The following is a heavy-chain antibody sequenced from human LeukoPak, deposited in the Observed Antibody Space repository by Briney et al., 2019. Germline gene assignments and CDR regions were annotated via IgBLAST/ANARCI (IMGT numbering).Heavy chain of an antibody. CDR1: GYTFTAYY. Sequence: ASVKVSCKASGYTFTAYYMHWVRQAPGQGLEWMGWINPNSGVTNYAQKFQGRVTMTRDTSISTAYMELSRLRSDDTAVYYCAKASRISAAGTDWFDPWGQGTLATVSS. D-gene: IGHD6-25*01. V-gene: IGHV1-2*02. CDR2: INPNSGVT. J-gene: IGHJ5*02. CDR3: AKASRISAAGTDWFDP.